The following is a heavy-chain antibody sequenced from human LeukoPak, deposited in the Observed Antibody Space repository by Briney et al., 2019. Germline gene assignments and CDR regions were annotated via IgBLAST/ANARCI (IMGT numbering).Heavy chain of an antibody. V-gene: IGHV4-59*08. Sequence: SETLSLTCTVSGGSISTYYWSWIRQPPGKELEWIGYIYSSGSTNYNPSLKSRVTASVDTSTHQFSLKLTSVTAADTAVYYCARHTYETGGNYYTNWFDPWGQGTLVIVSS. CDR3: ARHTYETGGNYYTNWFDP. J-gene: IGHJ5*02. CDR1: GGSISTYY. CDR2: IYSSGST. D-gene: IGHD3-22*01.